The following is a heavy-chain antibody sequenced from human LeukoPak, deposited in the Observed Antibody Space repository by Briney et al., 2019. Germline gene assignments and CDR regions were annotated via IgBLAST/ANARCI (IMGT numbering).Heavy chain of an antibody. V-gene: IGHV3-30*03. Sequence: GGSLRLSCAASGFTFSSYGMHWVRQAPGKGLEWVAVISYDGSNKYYADSVKGRFTISRDNSKNTLYLQMNSLRAEDTAVYYCAGGRSGAFDIWGQGTMVTVSS. J-gene: IGHJ3*02. D-gene: IGHD3-10*01. CDR1: GFTFSSYG. CDR3: AGGRSGAFDI. CDR2: ISYDGSNK.